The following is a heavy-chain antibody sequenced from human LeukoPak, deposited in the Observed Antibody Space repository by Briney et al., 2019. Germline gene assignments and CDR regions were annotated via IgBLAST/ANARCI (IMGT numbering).Heavy chain of an antibody. CDR2: ISSSSGYI. Sequence: GGSLRLSCAASGFTFSSYNMNWVRQAPGKGLEWVSFISSSSGYIYYADSVKGRFTISRDNAKNSLYLQMNSLRAEDTAVYYCARDYYDSSGYSGAFDIWGQGTMVTVSS. CDR1: GFTFSSYN. J-gene: IGHJ3*02. CDR3: ARDYYDSSGYSGAFDI. V-gene: IGHV3-21*01. D-gene: IGHD3-22*01.